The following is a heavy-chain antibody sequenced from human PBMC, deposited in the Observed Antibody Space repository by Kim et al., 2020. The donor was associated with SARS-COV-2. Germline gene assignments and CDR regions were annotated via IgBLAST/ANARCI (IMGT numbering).Heavy chain of an antibody. Sequence: GGSLRLSCAASGFTFSSYGMHWVRQAPGKGLEWVAVIWYDGSNKYYADSVKGRFTISRDNSKNTLYLQMNSLRAEDTAVYYCARDRFPALRRGAFDIWGQGTMVTVSS. CDR2: IWYDGSNK. CDR1: GFTFSSYG. J-gene: IGHJ3*02. D-gene: IGHD4-17*01. CDR3: ARDRFPALRRGAFDI. V-gene: IGHV3-33*01.